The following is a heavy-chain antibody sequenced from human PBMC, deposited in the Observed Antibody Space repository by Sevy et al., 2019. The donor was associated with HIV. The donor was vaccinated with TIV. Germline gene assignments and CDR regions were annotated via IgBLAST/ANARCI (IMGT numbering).Heavy chain of an antibody. Sequence: GESLKISCAASGFSFVTYAMSWVRQPPGKGLEWVSGISGSGGSTYYADSVKDRFTISRDNSKNTLYLQMNSLRAEDTAVYYCAKDVYDSSGYYPMGAFDIWGQGTMVTVSS. CDR1: GFSFVTYA. J-gene: IGHJ3*02. V-gene: IGHV3-23*01. D-gene: IGHD3-22*01. CDR2: ISGSGGST. CDR3: AKDVYDSSGYYPMGAFDI.